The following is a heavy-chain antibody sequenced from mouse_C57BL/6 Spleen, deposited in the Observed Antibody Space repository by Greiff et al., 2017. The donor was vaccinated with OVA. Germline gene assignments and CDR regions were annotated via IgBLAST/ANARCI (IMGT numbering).Heavy chain of an antibody. CDR1: GYTFTSYW. V-gene: IGHV1-69*01. CDR3: ARYDGAWFAY. CDR2: IDPSDSYT. Sequence: QVQLQQPGAELVMPGASVKLSCKASGYTFTSYWMHWVKQRPGHGLEWIGEIDPSDSYTNYNQKFKGKSTLTVDKSSSTAYMQLSSLTSEDSAVYYCARYDGAWFAYWGQGTLVTVSA. J-gene: IGHJ3*01. D-gene: IGHD2-3*01.